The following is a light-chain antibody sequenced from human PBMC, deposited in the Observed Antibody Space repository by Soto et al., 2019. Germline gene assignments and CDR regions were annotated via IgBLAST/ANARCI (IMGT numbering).Light chain of an antibody. CDR1: QGIAPY. CDR3: QKYNSAPLT. Sequence: DVQMTQSPSSLSAFVGDRATITCRASQGIAPYLAWFQQKPGKVPQLLIYATSTLQSGVPSRFSGSGSGTDFTLTINSLQPEDVGTYYCQKYNSAPLTFVGGTKVEIK. V-gene: IGKV1-27*01. CDR2: ATS. J-gene: IGKJ4*01.